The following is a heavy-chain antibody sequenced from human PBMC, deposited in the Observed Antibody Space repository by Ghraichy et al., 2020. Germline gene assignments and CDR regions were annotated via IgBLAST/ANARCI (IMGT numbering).Heavy chain of an antibody. CDR3: ANFVGSDPTGRFDN. CDR2: IAFDGSNK. CDR1: GLTFSCCG. D-gene: IGHD2-21*01. J-gene: IGHJ4*02. V-gene: IGHV3-30*02. Sequence: GGSLRLSCEGSGLTFSCCGMHWVRQAPGKGLEWVALIAFDGSNKFYIDSVNGRFSISRDNSKNTLYLQMNSLRVEDTAIYYCANFVGSDPTGRFDNWGQGTRVTVSS.